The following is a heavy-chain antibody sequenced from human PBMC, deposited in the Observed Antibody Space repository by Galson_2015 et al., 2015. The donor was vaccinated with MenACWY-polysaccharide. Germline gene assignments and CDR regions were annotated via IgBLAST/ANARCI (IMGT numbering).Heavy chain of an antibody. V-gene: IGHV6-1*01. CDR2: TYYRSKRYI. CDR3: VEAPAGTYGIFQY. CDR1: GDSVSSNSVI. Sequence: CAISGDSVSSNSVIWHWIRQSPSRGLEWLGRTYYRSKRYIDYAASVNSRITINPDTSKNQFSLQLNSVTPEDTAVCYCVEAPAGTYGIFQYWGQGTLVTVSS. J-gene: IGHJ4*02. D-gene: IGHD1-26*01.